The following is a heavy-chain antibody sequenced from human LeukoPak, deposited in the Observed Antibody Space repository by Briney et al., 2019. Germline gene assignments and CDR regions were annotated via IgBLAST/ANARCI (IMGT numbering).Heavy chain of an antibody. D-gene: IGHD3-10*01. CDR1: GYVFTGYY. CDR2: INPNTGDT. J-gene: IGHJ5*02. CDR3: ARDEIGGSNWLDP. Sequence: ASVKVSCKTSGYVFTGYYIHWVRQAPGQGLEWMGWINPNTGDTNYTQKFQGRVIMTRDTSITTAYMDLIRLKSDDTAVYYCARDEIGGSNWLDPWGLGTLVTVSS. V-gene: IGHV1-2*02.